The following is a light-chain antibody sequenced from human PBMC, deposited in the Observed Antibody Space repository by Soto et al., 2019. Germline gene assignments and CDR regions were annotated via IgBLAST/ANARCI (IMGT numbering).Light chain of an antibody. CDR3: QQYDKWPRT. Sequence: EIVLTQSPGTLSLSPGERAALSCRASQSVSNNYLAWYQQKPGQAPRLLIYGASTRATGVPARFSGSGSGTEFTLTISNLQSEDFAVYHCQQYDKWPRTFGQGTKVDIK. CDR2: GAS. CDR1: QSVSNN. J-gene: IGKJ1*01. V-gene: IGKV3-15*01.